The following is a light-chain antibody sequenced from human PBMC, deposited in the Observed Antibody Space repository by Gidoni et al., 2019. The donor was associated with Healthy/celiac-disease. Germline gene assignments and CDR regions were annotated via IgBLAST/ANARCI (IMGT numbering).Light chain of an antibody. J-gene: IGKJ3*01. CDR3: QQSYSTPVT. CDR1: QSISSY. CDR2: AAS. Sequence: DIQMTQSPSSLSASVGDRVTITCRASQSISSYLNWYQQKPGKAPKLLIYAASSLQSGAPSRFSGSGSGTDFTLTISSLQPEDFATYYCQQSYSTPVTFXPXTKVDIK. V-gene: IGKV1-39*01.